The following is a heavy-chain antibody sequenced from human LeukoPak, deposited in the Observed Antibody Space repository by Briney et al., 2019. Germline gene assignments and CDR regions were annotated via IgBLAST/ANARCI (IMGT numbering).Heavy chain of an antibody. CDR3: ARAWSGILAYDAFDI. CDR1: GGVLSSSS. J-gene: IGHJ3*02. CDR2: INPIYDSA. Sequence: GASVKVSCKASGGVLSSSSVSWLRLAPGQGLEWLGGINPIYDSADYAQMFHSRVKISTDESTSTLFLELSSLTPEDTAVYYCARAWSGILAYDAFDIWGQGTMIIVSS. D-gene: IGHD3-3*01. V-gene: IGHV1-69*05.